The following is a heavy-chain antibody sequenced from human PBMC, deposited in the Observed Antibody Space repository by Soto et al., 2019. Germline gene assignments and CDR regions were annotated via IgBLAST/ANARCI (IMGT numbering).Heavy chain of an antibody. V-gene: IGHV4-39*07. CDR2: IYYSGSP. Sequence: NPSETLSLTCTVSGGSISSSSYYWGWIRHPPGKGLEWIGSIYYSGSPNYNPSLKSRVAISVDRSKNQFSLKLTSVTAADTAVYYCARLGGFYQAFDSWGQGTLVTVSS. J-gene: IGHJ4*02. D-gene: IGHD3-22*01. CDR1: GGSISSSSYY. CDR3: ARLGGFYQAFDS.